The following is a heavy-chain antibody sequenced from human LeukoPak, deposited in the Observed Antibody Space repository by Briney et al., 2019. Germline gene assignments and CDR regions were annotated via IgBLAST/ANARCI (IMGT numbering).Heavy chain of an antibody. CDR1: GGSISSSSYY. J-gene: IGHJ4*02. V-gene: IGHV4-39*07. D-gene: IGHD4-23*01. Sequence: SETLSLTCTVSGGSISSSSYYWGWIRQPPGKGLEWIGSIYYSGSTYYNPSLKSRVTISVDTSKNQFSLKLSSVTAADTAVYYCARVGVSNDYGGNSVGIDYWGQGTLVTVSS. CDR2: IYYSGST. CDR3: ARVGVSNDYGGNSVGIDY.